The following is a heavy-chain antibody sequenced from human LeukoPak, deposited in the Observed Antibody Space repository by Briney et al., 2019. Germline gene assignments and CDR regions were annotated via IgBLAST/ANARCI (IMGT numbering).Heavy chain of an antibody. CDR2: INHSGYT. CDR1: VVSLNDYY. J-gene: IGHJ4*02. D-gene: IGHD2-21*02. V-gene: IGHV4-34*01. Sequence: PSETLSLTCAVSVVSLNDYYWSWVRQTPGKGLEWIGEINHSGYTNDSPSLKSRVTLSIDTSRKQFSLNLRSVTVADTGIYYCTRMTAGHDYWGQGTLVTVSS. CDR3: TRMTAGHDY.